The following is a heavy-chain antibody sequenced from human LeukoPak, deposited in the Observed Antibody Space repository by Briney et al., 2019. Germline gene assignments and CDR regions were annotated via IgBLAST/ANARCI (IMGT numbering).Heavy chain of an antibody. J-gene: IGHJ4*02. D-gene: IGHD1-26*01. CDR2: IRSDGGDK. CDR3: ATRAGGSYYGEDYFDY. Sequence: PGGSLRLSCIASGFTFTNYWMSWVRQAPGKGLKWVAFIRSDGGDKSYADSVKGRFTISRDNSKNTLYLQMNSLRAEDTAVYYCATRAGGSYYGEDYFDYWGQGSLVTVSS. V-gene: IGHV3-30*02. CDR1: GFTFTNYW.